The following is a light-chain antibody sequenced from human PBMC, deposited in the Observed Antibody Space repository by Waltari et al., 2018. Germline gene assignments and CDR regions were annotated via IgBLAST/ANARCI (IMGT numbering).Light chain of an antibody. CDR3: QQYGSWPLT. CDR2: GTS. CDR1: QSVSNS. Sequence: EIVLTQSPATLSLSPGERVILSCRASQSVSNSLAWYQQKPGQAPRLLIYGTSSRATGIPDRFSGSWSGTDFTLTISSLEPEDFAVYYCQQYGSWPLTFGGGTKVEIK. V-gene: IGKV3-20*01. J-gene: IGKJ4*01.